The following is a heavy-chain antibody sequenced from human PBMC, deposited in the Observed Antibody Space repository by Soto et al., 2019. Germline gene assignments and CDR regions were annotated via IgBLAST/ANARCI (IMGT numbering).Heavy chain of an antibody. Sequence: ASVKVSCTASGYTFTGYYMHWVRQAPGQGLEWMGWINPNSGGTNYAQKFQGRVTMTRDTSISTAYMELSRLRSDDTAVYYCARVRKGAAAGTYYGMDVWGQGTTVTVS. V-gene: IGHV1-2*02. CDR2: INPNSGGT. CDR1: GYTFTGYY. D-gene: IGHD6-13*01. CDR3: ARVRKGAAAGTYYGMDV. J-gene: IGHJ6*02.